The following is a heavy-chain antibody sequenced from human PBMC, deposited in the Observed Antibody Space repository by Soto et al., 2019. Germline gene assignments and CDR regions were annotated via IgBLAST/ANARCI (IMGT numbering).Heavy chain of an antibody. Sequence: SETLSLTCTVSGGPISNYYWSLIRQPPGKGLEWIGYISYSGSTNYNPSLKGRVTISVDTSKNHFSLNLTSLTAADTAMYFCARRHLSHYSFDYWGQGTPVTVSS. V-gene: IGHV4-59*08. D-gene: IGHD6-19*01. J-gene: IGHJ4*02. CDR2: ISYSGST. CDR3: ARRHLSHYSFDY. CDR1: GGPISNYY.